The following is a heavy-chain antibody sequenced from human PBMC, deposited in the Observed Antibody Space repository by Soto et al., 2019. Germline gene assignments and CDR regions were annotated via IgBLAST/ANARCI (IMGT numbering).Heavy chain of an antibody. Sequence: QVHLVQSGAEVKTPGSSVKVSCKAAGGTFNTYTLIWVRQAPGHGLEWMGRIIPRLTVTNSAQKFQGRVTLTADKSTGTAFMELTSLRSDDTAIYYCSIGSWSAETFDIWGQGTMVTVSS. CDR3: SIGSWSAETFDI. CDR1: GGTFNTYT. V-gene: IGHV1-69*02. CDR2: IIPRLTVT. J-gene: IGHJ3*02. D-gene: IGHD2-2*01.